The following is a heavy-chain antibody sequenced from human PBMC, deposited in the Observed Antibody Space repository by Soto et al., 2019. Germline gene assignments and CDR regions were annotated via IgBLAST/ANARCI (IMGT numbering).Heavy chain of an antibody. CDR3: ARAPKVSGSSQTRPDF. Sequence: SATLSLTCSIYSGSLSGYYWSWIRQPPVKGLEWIGEISQSGNTNYSPSLKSRVSISIDTSKKQFSLNLASVSAADTAVYYCARAPKVSGSSQTRPDFWGQGTLVTVSS. V-gene: IGHV4-34*01. D-gene: IGHD6-6*01. CDR2: ISQSGNT. J-gene: IGHJ4*02. CDR1: SGSLSGYY.